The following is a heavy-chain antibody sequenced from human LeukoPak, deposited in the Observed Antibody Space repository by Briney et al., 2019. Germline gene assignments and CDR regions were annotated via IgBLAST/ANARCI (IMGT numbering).Heavy chain of an antibody. V-gene: IGHV4-61*02. CDR3: ARDAQLWSGYHYYYYMDV. D-gene: IGHD3-3*01. J-gene: IGHJ6*03. CDR1: GGSISSGSYY. Sequence: SQTLSLTCTVSGGSISSGSYYWSWIRQPAGKGLEWIGRIYTSGSTNYNPSLKSRVTISVDTSKNQFSLKLSSVTAADTAVYYRARDAQLWSGYHYYYYMDVWGKGTTVTVSS. CDR2: IYTSGST.